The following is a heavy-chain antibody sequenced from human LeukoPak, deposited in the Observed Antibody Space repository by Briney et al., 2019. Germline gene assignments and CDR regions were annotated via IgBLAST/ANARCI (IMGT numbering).Heavy chain of an antibody. J-gene: IGHJ4*02. CDR1: GFTYTKHA. CDR2: ISYDGSNK. CDR3: ARILDSAWGELGY. V-gene: IGHV3-30*04. D-gene: IGHD6-19*01. Sequence: GGSLRLSCAASGFTYTKHAMHWVRQAPGKGLEWVAVISYDGSNKKYADSVKGRFTISRDNSKNTLYLQMNSLRAEDTAVYYCARILDSAWGELGYWGQGTLVTVSS.